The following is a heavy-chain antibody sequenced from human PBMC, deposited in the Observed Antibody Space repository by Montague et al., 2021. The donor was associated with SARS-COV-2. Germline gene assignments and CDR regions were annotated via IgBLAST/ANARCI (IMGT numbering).Heavy chain of an antibody. CDR1: GGSINDHY. J-gene: IGHJ2*01. Sequence: SETLSLTCTVSGGSINDHYRSWIWQSPGKGLEWIGYISSNGKTNYNPSLKSRVTLSADASRNEFSLKPDSVTAADTAVYFCARRGYYDSAGYHWHLDLWGRGMLVTVSS. V-gene: IGHV4-4*09. CDR3: ARRGYYDSAGYHWHLDL. D-gene: IGHD3-22*01. CDR2: ISSNGKT.